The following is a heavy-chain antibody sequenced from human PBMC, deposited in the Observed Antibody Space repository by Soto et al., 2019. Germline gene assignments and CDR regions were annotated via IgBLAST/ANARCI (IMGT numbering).Heavy chain of an antibody. CDR1: GFTFDDYG. CDR2: INWNGGST. Sequence: GGSLRLSCAASGFTFDDYGMSWVRQAPGKGLEWVSGINWNGGSTGYADSVKGRFTISRDNAKNSLYLQMNSLRAEDTALYYCARVPSTYYYDSSGLPLPTYYFDYWGQGTLVTVSS. D-gene: IGHD3-22*01. CDR3: ARVPSTYYYDSSGLPLPTYYFDY. V-gene: IGHV3-20*04. J-gene: IGHJ4*02.